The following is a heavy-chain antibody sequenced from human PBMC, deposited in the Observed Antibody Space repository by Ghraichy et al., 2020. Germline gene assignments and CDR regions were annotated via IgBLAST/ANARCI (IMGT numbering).Heavy chain of an antibody. D-gene: IGHD4-23*01. CDR3: ARDDYGGNSELDH. J-gene: IGHJ5*02. CDR1: GFPFSSYG. CDR2: ISYDGDNK. V-gene: IGHV3-30*03. Sequence: LSLTCAASGFPFSSYGMHWVRQAPGKGLEWVAVISYDGDNKYYADSVRGRFTISRDDSREMVYLQMNSLRADDTALYYCARDDYGGNSELDHWGQGTLVTVSS.